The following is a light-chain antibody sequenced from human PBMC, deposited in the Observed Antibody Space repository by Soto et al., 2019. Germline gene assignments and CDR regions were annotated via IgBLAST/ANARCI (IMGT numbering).Light chain of an antibody. V-gene: IGLV1-47*01. CDR3: ATWDDSLSGPGI. Sequence: QSVLTQPPSASGTPGQTVIISCSGSNSNIGINSVCWYHHLPGSSPRLLIYRNNERPSGVPDGFSGSKSGTSASLAISGLRSEDEADYYCATWDDSLSGPGIFGGGTKVTVL. CDR2: RNN. J-gene: IGLJ2*01. CDR1: NSNIGINS.